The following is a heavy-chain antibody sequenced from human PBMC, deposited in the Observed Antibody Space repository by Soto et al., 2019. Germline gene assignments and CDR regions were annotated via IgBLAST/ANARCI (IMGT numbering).Heavy chain of an antibody. CDR3: ARSGDNFNVLDY. Sequence: LGGSLRLSCAASGFTFSDYYMSWVRQAPGRGLEWISYSSNSGTFARYATSVKGRFSISRDNANNSLYLEMNSLRVEDTAVYYCARSGDNFNVLDYWGQGTPVTVSS. J-gene: IGHJ4*02. V-gene: IGHV3-11*06. CDR2: SSNSGTFA. CDR1: GFTFSDYY. D-gene: IGHD1-1*01.